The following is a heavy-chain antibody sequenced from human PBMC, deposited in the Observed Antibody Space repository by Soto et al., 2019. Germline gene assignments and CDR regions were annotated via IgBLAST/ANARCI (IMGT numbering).Heavy chain of an antibody. CDR3: ARVRRYCSGGSCYSGFFDY. D-gene: IGHD2-15*01. Sequence: PGGSLRLSCAASGFTFSDYYMSWIRQAPGKGLEWVSYISSSGSTIYYADSVKGRFTISRDNAKNSLYLQMNSLRAEDTAVYYCARVRRYCSGGSCYSGFFDYWGQGTLVTVSS. J-gene: IGHJ4*02. CDR1: GFTFSDYY. CDR2: ISSSGSTI. V-gene: IGHV3-11*01.